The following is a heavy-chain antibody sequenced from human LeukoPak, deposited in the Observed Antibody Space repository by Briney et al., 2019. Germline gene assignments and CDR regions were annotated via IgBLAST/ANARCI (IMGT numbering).Heavy chain of an antibody. CDR1: GYTFTSYD. V-gene: IGHV1-69*04. J-gene: IGHJ5*02. Sequence: SVKVSCKASGYTFTSYDINWVRQATGQGLEWMGRIIPILGIANYAQKFQGRVTITADKSTSTAYMELSSLRSEDTAVYYCARDRVGATTRWFDPWGQGTLVTVSS. CDR2: IIPILGIA. D-gene: IGHD1-26*01. CDR3: ARDRVGATTRWFDP.